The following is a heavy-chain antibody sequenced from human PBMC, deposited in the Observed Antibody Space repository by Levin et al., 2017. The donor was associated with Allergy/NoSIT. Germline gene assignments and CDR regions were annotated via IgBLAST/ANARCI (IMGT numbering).Heavy chain of an antibody. CDR1: GGSINNYY. J-gene: IGHJ6*02. D-gene: IGHD1-14*01. Sequence: PSETLSLTCTVSGGSINNYYWSWIRQPPGKGLEWIGYIYYSGSTNYNPSLKSRVTISVDTSKNQFSLKLSSVTAADTAVYCCARVPYINPYGYYGMNVCGQGTTVTVSS. CDR2: IYYSGST. V-gene: IGHV4-59*01. CDR3: ARVPYINPYGYYGMNV.